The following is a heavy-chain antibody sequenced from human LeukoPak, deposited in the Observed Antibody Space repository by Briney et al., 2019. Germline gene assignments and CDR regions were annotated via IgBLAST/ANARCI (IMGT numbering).Heavy chain of an antibody. CDR1: EFTFSNYW. V-gene: IGHV3-7*03. CDR3: ARDWFDGDYDRFDY. J-gene: IGHJ4*02. CDR2: INQDGSQK. D-gene: IGHD4-17*01. Sequence: GGSLRLSCAASEFTFSNYWMSWVRQAPGKGLEWVANINQDGSQKFSVDSVKGRFTISRDNAKNSLSLQMNSLRVEDTAVYYCARDWFDGDYDRFDYWGQGTLVTVSS.